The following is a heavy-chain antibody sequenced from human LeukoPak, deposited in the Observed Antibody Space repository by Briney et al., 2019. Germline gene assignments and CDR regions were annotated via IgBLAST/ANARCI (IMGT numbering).Heavy chain of an antibody. Sequence: SETLSLTCTVSGGSVSSGSYYWSWIRQPPGKGLEWIGYIYYSGSTKYNPSLKSRVTISVDTSKNQFSLKLSSVTAADTAVYYCVRGNPFGEYWGQGTLVTVSS. V-gene: IGHV4-61*01. CDR2: IYYSGST. CDR3: VRGNPFGEY. D-gene: IGHD3-16*01. CDR1: GGSVSSGSYY. J-gene: IGHJ4*02.